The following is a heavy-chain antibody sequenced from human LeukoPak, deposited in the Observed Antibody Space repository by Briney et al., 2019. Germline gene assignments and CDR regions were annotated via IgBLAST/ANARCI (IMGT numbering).Heavy chain of an antibody. CDR3: ANGRGYYDS. CDR2: ISGSGGST. V-gene: IGHV3-23*01. Sequence: GGSLRLSCAASGLSFSSSAMSLVRQAPGRGLEWVSAISGSGGSTYYADSVKGRFTVSRDNSKNTVHLQMNSLRADDTAIYYCANGRGYYDSWGQGTLVTVSS. CDR1: GLSFSSSA. D-gene: IGHD3-22*01. J-gene: IGHJ4*02.